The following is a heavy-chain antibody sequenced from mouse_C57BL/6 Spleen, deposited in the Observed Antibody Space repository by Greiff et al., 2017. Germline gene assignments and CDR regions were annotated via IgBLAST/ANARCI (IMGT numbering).Heavy chain of an antibody. D-gene: IGHD2-2*01. V-gene: IGHV2-6-1*01. J-gene: IGHJ4*01. CDR3: ARQRATMVTTRGDAMDY. CDR2: IWSDGST. CDR1: GFSLTSSG. Sequence: VQLQESGPGLVAPSQSLSITCTVSGFSLTSSGVHWVRQPPGKGLEWLVVIWSDGSTTYNSALKSRLSISKDNSKSQVFLKMNSLQTDDTAMYYCARQRATMVTTRGDAMDYWGQGTSVTVSS.